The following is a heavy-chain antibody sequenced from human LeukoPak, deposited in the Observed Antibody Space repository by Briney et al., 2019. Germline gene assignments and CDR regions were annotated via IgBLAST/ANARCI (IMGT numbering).Heavy chain of an antibody. J-gene: IGHJ4*02. V-gene: IGHV3-23*01. Sequence: GGSLILSCSVSVFTFSNYAVSWVRQARGRGLEWVSAITGSGGNTYYAHSVQGRFTIYRDNSKNTVFLQMNSLRHENTAIYYCVIWGDYDVLTGYYVSDYWGQGTLVTVSS. D-gene: IGHD3-9*01. CDR2: ITGSGGNT. CDR1: VFTFSNYA. CDR3: VIWGDYDVLTGYYVSDY.